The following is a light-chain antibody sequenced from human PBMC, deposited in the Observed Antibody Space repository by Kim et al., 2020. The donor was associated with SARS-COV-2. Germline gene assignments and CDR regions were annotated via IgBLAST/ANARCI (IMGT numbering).Light chain of an antibody. Sequence: EVVLTQSPGTLSLSPGERATLSCRASQSVSSSYLGWYQQKPGQAPRLLIYGASTRATGIPDRCSGSGSGADFTLTISRLEPEDSAVYYCQQYGSTPPWTFGQGTKVDIK. V-gene: IGKV3-20*01. J-gene: IGKJ1*01. CDR2: GAS. CDR3: QQYGSTPPWT. CDR1: QSVSSSY.